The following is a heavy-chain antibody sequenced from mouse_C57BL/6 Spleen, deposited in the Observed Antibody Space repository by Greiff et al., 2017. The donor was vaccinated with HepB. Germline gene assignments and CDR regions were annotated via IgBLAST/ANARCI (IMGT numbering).Heavy chain of an antibody. Sequence: DVKLVESGGGLVKPGGSLKLSCAASGFTFSSYAMSWVRQTPEKRLEWVATISDGGSYTYYPDNVKGRFTISRDNAKNNLYLQMSHLKSEDTAMYYCGPDYYGSSLFAYWGQVTLVTVSA. CDR2: ISDGGSYT. CDR3: GPDYYGSSLFAY. J-gene: IGHJ3*01. V-gene: IGHV5-4*03. CDR1: GFTFSSYA. D-gene: IGHD1-1*01.